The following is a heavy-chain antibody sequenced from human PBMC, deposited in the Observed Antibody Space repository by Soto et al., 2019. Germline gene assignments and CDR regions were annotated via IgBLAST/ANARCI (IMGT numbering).Heavy chain of an antibody. D-gene: IGHD6-19*01. CDR1: GGSISSSSYY. J-gene: IGHJ6*02. CDR2: IYYSGST. CDR3: ARGSQYSSGWYDSYGMDV. Sequence: SETLSLTCTVSGGSISSSSYYWGWIRQPPGKGLEWIGSIYYSGSTYYNPSLKSRVTISVDTSKNQFSLKLSSVTAADTAVYYCARGSQYSSGWYDSYGMDVWGQGTTVTVSS. V-gene: IGHV4-39*01.